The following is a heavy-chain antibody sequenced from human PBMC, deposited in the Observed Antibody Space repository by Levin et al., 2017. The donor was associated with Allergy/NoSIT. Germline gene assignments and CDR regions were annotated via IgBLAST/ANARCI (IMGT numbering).Heavy chain of an antibody. J-gene: IGHJ5*01. CDR1: GYKFNNYG. V-gene: IGHV1-18*01. D-gene: IGHD4-17*01. CDR3: ARDPPYGEYKGSVYNWSDS. CDR2: ISTYNGDT. Sequence: GESLKISCKASGYKFNNYGISWVRQAPGQGLEWMGYISTYNGDTNYAQNFQGRVTMTTDTSTNTVSMELRSLTSDDTAVYYCARDPPYGEYKGSVYNWSDSWGQGTLVTVSS.